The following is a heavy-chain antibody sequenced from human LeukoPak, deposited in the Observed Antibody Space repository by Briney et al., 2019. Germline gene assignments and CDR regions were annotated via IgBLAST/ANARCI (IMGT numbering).Heavy chain of an antibody. CDR3: AKDGGSIVVVPAALPNWFDP. Sequence: GRSLRLSCAASGFTFSSYAMGWVRQASGKGLEWVSAISGSGGSTYYADSVKGRFTISRDNSKNTLYLQMNSLRAEDTAVYYCAKDGGSIVVVPAALPNWFDPWGQGTLVTVSS. CDR1: GFTFSSYA. V-gene: IGHV3-23*01. J-gene: IGHJ5*02. CDR2: ISGSGGST. D-gene: IGHD2-2*02.